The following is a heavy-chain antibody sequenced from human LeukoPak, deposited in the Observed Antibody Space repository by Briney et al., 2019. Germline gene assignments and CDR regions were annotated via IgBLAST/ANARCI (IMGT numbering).Heavy chain of an antibody. CDR3: AKNGLVGVAATYYYYYYYMDV. Sequence: GGSLRLSCAASGFTFSNAWMSWVRQAPGKGLEWVSAISGSGGSTYYADSVKGRFTISRDKSKNTLYLQMNSLRAEDTAVYYCAKNGLVGVAATYYYYYYYMDVWGKGTTVTVSS. V-gene: IGHV3-23*01. D-gene: IGHD2-15*01. CDR2: ISGSGGST. CDR1: GFTFSNAW. J-gene: IGHJ6*03.